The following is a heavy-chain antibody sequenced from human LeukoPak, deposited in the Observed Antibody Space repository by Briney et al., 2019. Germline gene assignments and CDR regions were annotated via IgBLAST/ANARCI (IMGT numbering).Heavy chain of an antibody. V-gene: IGHV5-51*01. CDR3: ARARYCSGGSCYAEY. J-gene: IGHJ4*02. CDR2: IYPGDSDT. D-gene: IGHD2-15*01. CDR1: GYSFTTYW. Sequence: GKSLKISCKGSGYSFTTYWIGWVRQMPGKGLEWMGIIYPGDSDTRYSPSFQGQVTISADKSTSTAYLQWSSLKASDTAMYYCARARYCSGGSCYAEYWGQGTLVTVSS.